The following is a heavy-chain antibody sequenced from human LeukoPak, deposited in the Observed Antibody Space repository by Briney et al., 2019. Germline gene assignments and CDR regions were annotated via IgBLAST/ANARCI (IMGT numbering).Heavy chain of an antibody. CDR3: ASADLVGATNY. J-gene: IGHJ4*02. D-gene: IGHD1-26*01. CDR1: GGSISSSSYY. Sequence: PSETLSLTCTVSGGSISSSSYYWGWIRQPPGKGLEWIGSIYYSGSTYYNPSLKSRVTISVDTSKNQFSLKLSSVTAADTAVYYCASADLVGATNYWGQGTLVTVSS. CDR2: IYYSGST. V-gene: IGHV4-39*01.